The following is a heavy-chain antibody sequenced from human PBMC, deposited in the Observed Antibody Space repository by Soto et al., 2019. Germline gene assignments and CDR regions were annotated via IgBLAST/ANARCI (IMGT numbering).Heavy chain of an antibody. Sequence: TLSLTCTVSGGSISSYYWSWIRQPPGKGLEWIGYIYNSGTTDYNPSLKSRVTISVDTSKNQFSLKVNSVTAADTAVYYCARAPRLYYFDYWGQGTLVTVSS. D-gene: IGHD3-22*01. J-gene: IGHJ4*02. CDR2: IYNSGTT. CDR1: GGSISSYY. CDR3: ARAPRLYYFDY. V-gene: IGHV4-59*01.